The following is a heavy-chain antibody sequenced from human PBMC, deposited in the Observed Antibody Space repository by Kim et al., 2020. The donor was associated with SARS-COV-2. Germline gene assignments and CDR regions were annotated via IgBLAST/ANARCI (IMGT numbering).Heavy chain of an antibody. CDR2: SYTT. J-gene: IGHJ4*02. D-gene: IGHD1-26*01. V-gene: IGHV3-72*01. CDR3: STGSYSDDY. Sequence: SYTTSYAASVKGRFTISRDESKKSVYLEMISLKSEDTAVYYCSTGSYSDDYWGQGILVTVSS.